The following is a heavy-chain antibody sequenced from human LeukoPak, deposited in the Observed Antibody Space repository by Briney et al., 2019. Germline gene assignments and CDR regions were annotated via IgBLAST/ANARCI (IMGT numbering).Heavy chain of an antibody. J-gene: IGHJ6*03. CDR3: ARVPWPPYYYMDV. Sequence: ASVKVSCKASGGTFSSYAISWVRQAPGRGLEWMGGINPIFGTANYAQKFQGRVTITADESTSTAYMELSSLRSEDTAVYYCARVPWPPYYYMDVWGKGTTVTVSS. CDR2: INPIFGTA. CDR1: GGTFSSYA. V-gene: IGHV1-69*13.